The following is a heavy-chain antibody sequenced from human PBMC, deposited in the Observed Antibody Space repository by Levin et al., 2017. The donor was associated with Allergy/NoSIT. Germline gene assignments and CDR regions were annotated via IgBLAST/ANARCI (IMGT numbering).Heavy chain of an antibody. V-gene: IGHV4-59*01. CDR2: IYYMGRP. D-gene: IGHD3-22*01. CDR3: ARGDYLDSISYYEDS. J-gene: IGHJ4*02. Sequence: ASETLSLTCSVPGGSINGYYWSWIRQPPGKGLEWIGNIYYMGRPNYNPSLKSRVTISVDTSKNQFSLRLSSVTADDTAMYFCARGDYLDSISYYEDSWGQGTLVTVSS. CDR1: GGSINGYY.